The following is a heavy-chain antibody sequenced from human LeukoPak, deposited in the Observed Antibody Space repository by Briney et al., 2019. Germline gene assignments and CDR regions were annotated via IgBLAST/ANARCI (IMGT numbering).Heavy chain of an antibody. V-gene: IGHV3-13*01. CDR1: GFTFSSFD. CDR2: IGTASDT. D-gene: IGHD1-1*01. CDR3: ARGPPRGKYYYMDV. J-gene: IGHJ6*03. Sequence: GGSLRLSCAASGFTFSSFDMHWVRQPTGQGLEWVSTIGTASDTYYPGSVEGRFTLSRDNAKNSLYLQMSSLTAGDTAVYYCARGPPRGKYYYMDVWGKGTTVTVSS.